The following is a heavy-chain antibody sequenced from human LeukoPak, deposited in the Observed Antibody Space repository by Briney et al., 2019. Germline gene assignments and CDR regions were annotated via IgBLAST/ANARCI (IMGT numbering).Heavy chain of an antibody. Sequence: PGGSLRLSCAASGFSFGSYAMHWVRQSPDKGLEWVAIIRSDGTYKDYLESVEGRFTISRDNSKTMLYLEMNALRPEDTAVCYCVKNLDSSPGFFDYWGHGSLVTVSS. CDR1: GFSFGSYA. CDR2: IRSDGTYK. V-gene: IGHV3-30*02. D-gene: IGHD3-22*01. CDR3: VKNLDSSPGFFDY. J-gene: IGHJ4*01.